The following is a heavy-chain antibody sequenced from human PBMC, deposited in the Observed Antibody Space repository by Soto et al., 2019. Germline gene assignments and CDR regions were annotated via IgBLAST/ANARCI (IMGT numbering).Heavy chain of an antibody. CDR1: GGSISSYY. J-gene: IGHJ6*02. CDR2: IYYSGST. Sequence: LETLSLTCTVSGGSISSYYWSWIRQPPGKGLEWIGYIYYSGSTNYNPSLKSRVTISVDTSKNQFSLKLSSVTAADTAVYYCARRSRIAAAGTYYYGMDVWGQGTTVTVSS. CDR3: ARRSRIAAAGTYYYGMDV. D-gene: IGHD6-13*01. V-gene: IGHV4-59*08.